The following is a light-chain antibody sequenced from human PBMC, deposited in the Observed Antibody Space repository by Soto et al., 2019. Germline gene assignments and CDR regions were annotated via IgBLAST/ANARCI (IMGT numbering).Light chain of an antibody. V-gene: IGKV1-39*01. CDR3: QQSYSSPPT. J-gene: IGKJ2*01. CDR1: QSISNY. Sequence: DIQMTQSPSSLSASVGDRVTITCRASQSISNYLNWYQHKPGKAPNLLIYAASTLQSGVTSRFSGSSSGTDFALTITHLQPEDFASYYCQQSYSSPPTFGQGTKLEIK. CDR2: AAS.